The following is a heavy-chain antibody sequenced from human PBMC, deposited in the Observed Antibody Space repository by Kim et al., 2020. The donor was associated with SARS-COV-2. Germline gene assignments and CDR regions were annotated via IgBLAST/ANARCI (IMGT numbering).Heavy chain of an antibody. V-gene: IGHV4-34*01. J-gene: IGHJ5*02. CDR1: GGSFSGYY. D-gene: IGHD3-10*02. Sequence: SETLSLTCAVYGGSFSGYYWSWIRQPPGKGLEWIGEINHSGSTNYNPSLKSRVTISVDTSKNQFSLKLSSVTAADTAVYYCARGRVTGITMYPNLWGVSGWFDPWGQGTLVTVSS. CDR2: INHSGST. CDR3: ARGRVTGITMYPNLWGVSGWFDP.